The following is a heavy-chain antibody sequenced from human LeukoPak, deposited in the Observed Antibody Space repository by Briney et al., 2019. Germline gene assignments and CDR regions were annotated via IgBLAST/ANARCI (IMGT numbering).Heavy chain of an antibody. J-gene: IGHJ4*02. D-gene: IGHD6-13*01. CDR1: GFTFSSYW. CDR2: INTDGSST. Sequence: PGGSLRLSCAASGFTFSSYWMHWVRQAPGKGLVWVSRINTDGSSTSYADSVKGRFTISRDNAKNTLYLQMNSLRVEDTAIFYCAKADSYSWYGSWGQGTLVTVSS. V-gene: IGHV3-74*01. CDR3: AKADSYSWYGS.